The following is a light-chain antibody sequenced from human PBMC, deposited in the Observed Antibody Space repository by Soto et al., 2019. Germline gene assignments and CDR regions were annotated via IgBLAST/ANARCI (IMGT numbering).Light chain of an antibody. Sequence: DIQMTQSPSTLSASVGDRVTITCRASQSFNIWLAWYQQRPGKAPKLLMSKASSLENGVPSRFSGSGSGTEFALTISSLQPEDFATYYCQQYNSFSPLSFGGGTKVDIK. CDR1: QSFNIW. CDR2: KAS. J-gene: IGKJ4*01. V-gene: IGKV1-5*03. CDR3: QQYNSFSPLS.